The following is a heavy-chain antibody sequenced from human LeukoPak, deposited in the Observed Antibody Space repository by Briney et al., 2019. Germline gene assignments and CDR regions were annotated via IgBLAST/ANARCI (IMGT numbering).Heavy chain of an antibody. V-gene: IGHV3-30*18. CDR2: ISYDGSNK. Sequence: QPGGSLRLSCAASGFTFSSYGMHWVRQAPGKGLEWVAVISYDGSNKYYADSVKGRFTISRDNSKNTLYLQMNSLRAEDTAVYYCAKDRATQWFGDPGDGMDVWGQGTTVTVSS. CDR3: AKDRATQWFGDPGDGMDV. D-gene: IGHD3-10*01. CDR1: GFTFSSYG. J-gene: IGHJ6*02.